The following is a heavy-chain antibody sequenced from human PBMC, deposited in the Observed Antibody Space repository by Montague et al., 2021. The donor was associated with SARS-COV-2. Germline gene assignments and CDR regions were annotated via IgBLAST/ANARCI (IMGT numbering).Heavy chain of an antibody. D-gene: IGHD3-10*01. Sequence: SETLSLTCTVSGGSVSSSSYYWGWIRQPPGKGLEWIGSIYYTGSTYYNPSLKSRVTISVDTSKNQFSLKLSSVTAADTAVYYCARDITGSGGAFDIRGQGTRVNVS. J-gene: IGHJ3*02. CDR3: ARDITGSGGAFDI. CDR2: IYYTGST. V-gene: IGHV4-39*02. CDR1: GGSVSSSSYY.